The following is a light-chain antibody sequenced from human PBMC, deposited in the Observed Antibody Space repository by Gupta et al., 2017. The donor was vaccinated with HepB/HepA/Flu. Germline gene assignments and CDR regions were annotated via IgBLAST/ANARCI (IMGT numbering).Light chain of an antibody. Sequence: DMQMTQSPSTLSASVGDRVTITCRNSQNIINWLAWYQQKPGEAPKVLIYKASNLGSGVPSRFSGSGSGTEFTLTISSLQPDDSATYYCQRYDTTRTFGQGTKVEVK. CDR1: QNIINW. J-gene: IGKJ1*01. CDR2: KAS. V-gene: IGKV1-5*03. CDR3: QRYDTTRT.